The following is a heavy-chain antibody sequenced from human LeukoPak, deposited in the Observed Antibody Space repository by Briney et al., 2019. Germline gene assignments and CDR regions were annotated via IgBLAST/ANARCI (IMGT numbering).Heavy chain of an antibody. CDR1: GFTFSNYW. Sequence: HPGGSLRLSCAASGFTFSNYWMSWVRQAPGKELEWVANIKQDGSEIYYVDSVKGRFTISRDNAKNSLYLQMNSLRAEDTAVYYCVRDKLTGAPRLDYWGQGTLLTVSS. V-gene: IGHV3-7*03. CDR3: VRDKLTGAPRLDY. CDR2: IKQDGSEI. D-gene: IGHD7-27*01. J-gene: IGHJ4*02.